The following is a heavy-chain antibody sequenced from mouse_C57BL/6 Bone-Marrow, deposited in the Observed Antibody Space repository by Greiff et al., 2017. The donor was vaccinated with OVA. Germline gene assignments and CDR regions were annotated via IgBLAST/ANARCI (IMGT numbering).Heavy chain of an antibody. V-gene: IGHV5-15*01. Sequence: EVKLQESGGGLVQPGGSLKLSCAASGFTFSDYGMAWVRQAPRKGPEWVAFISNLAYSIYYADTVTGRFTISRENAKNTLYLEMSSLRSEDTAMYYCARQQNYGSLAYWGQGTLVTVSA. J-gene: IGHJ3*01. CDR2: ISNLAYSI. CDR1: GFTFSDYG. D-gene: IGHD1-1*01. CDR3: ARQQNYGSLAY.